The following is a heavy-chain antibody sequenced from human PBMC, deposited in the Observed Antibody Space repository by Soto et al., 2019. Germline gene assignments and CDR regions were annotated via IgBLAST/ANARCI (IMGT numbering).Heavy chain of an antibody. Sequence: TETLSLTYSVSGVSISNSTYSWGCFRQPPGKGLEWIGSIYYSGTAHYTPSLKSRLTISVDTSKNQFSLNLSAVTAADTAVYYCARRATTVTYDAFDIWGQGTMVT. CDR2: IYYSGTA. J-gene: IGHJ3*02. CDR1: GVSISNSTYS. D-gene: IGHD4-17*01. CDR3: ARRATTVTYDAFDI. V-gene: IGHV4-39*01.